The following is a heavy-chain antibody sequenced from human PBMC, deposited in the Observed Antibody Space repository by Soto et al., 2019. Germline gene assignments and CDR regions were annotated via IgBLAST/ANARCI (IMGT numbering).Heavy chain of an antibody. V-gene: IGHV6-1*01. J-gene: IGHJ4*02. CDR1: GDSVSSNTAA. D-gene: IGHD6-19*01. Sequence: PSQTLSLPCAISGDSVSSNTAAWNWIRSSPSRGLEWLGRTYYRSNWRHDYAVSVKSRITVNPDTSKNHFSLQLNSVTPADTAVYYCARGVAGSGFDLWGQGTLVTVSS. CDR2: TYYRSNWRH. CDR3: ARGVAGSGFDL.